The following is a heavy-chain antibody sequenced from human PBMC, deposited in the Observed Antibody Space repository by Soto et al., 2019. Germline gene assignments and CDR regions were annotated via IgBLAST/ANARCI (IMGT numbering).Heavy chain of an antibody. V-gene: IGHV4-30-2*01. J-gene: IGHJ5*02. D-gene: IGHD1-26*01. CDR1: GGSISSGGYS. Sequence: PSETLSLTCAVSGGSISSGGYSWSWIRQPPGKGLEWIGYIYHSGSTYYNPSLKSRVTISVDRSKNQFSLKLSSVTAADTAVYYCARSPPGEHWFDPWGQGTLVTVSS. CDR3: ARSPPGEHWFDP. CDR2: IYHSGST.